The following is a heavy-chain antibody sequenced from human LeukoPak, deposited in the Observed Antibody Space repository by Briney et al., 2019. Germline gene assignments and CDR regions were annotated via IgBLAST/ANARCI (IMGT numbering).Heavy chain of an antibody. D-gene: IGHD5-12*01. J-gene: IGHJ4*02. CDR3: ARGGQWLRLDY. CDR2: ISGSGGTT. CDR1: GFTFSSYA. V-gene: IGHV3-23*01. Sequence: GGSLRLSCAASGFTFSSYAMNWVRQAPGKGLEWVSGISGSGGTTYYADSVQGRFTISRDNSKNTLYLQMNSLRAEDTAVYYCARGGQWLRLDYWGQGTLVTVSS.